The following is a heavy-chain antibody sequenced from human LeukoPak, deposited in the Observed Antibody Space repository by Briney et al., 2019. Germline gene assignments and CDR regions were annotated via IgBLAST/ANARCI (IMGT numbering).Heavy chain of an antibody. Sequence: GGSLRLSYAASGFTFSSYSMNWVRQAPGKGLEWVSSISSSSSYIYYADSVKGRFTISRDNAKNSLYLQMNSLRAEDTAVYYCARDRQDDYGDLKPFDYWGQGTLVTVSS. CDR3: ARDRQDDYGDLKPFDY. J-gene: IGHJ4*02. V-gene: IGHV3-21*01. CDR1: GFTFSSYS. D-gene: IGHD4-17*01. CDR2: ISSSSSYI.